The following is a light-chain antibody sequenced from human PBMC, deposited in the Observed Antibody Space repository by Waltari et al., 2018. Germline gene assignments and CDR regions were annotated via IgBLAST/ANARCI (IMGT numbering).Light chain of an antibody. CDR2: AAS. Sequence: DIQMTQSPSSLSASVGDRVTITCRASQSISSYLNWYQQKPGKAPKLLIYAASSLQSGVPSGCSGSGSGTDFTLTISSLQPEDFATYYCQQSYSTPWTFGQGTKVGIK. CDR3: QQSYSTPWT. V-gene: IGKV1-39*01. CDR1: QSISSY. J-gene: IGKJ1*01.